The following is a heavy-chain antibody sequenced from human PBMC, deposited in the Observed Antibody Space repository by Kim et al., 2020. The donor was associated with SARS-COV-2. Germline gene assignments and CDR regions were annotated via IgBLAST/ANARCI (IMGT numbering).Heavy chain of an antibody. Sequence: SVKVSCKASGGTFSSYAISWVRQAPGQGLEWMGRIIPILGIANYAQKFQGRVTITADKSTSTAYMELSSLISEDTAVYYCANPSDYGGNPWGQGTLVTV. CDR2: IIPILGIA. CDR1: GGTFSSYA. D-gene: IGHD4-17*01. V-gene: IGHV1-69*04. CDR3: ANPSDYGGNP. J-gene: IGHJ5*02.